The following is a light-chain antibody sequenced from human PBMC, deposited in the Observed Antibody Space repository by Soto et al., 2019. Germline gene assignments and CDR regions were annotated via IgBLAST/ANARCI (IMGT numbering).Light chain of an antibody. CDR2: DAS. V-gene: IGKV3-11*01. Sequence: EIVLTQSPATLSLSPGERATLSCRASQSVNRYLLWYQQKPGQPPRLLIYDASNRANGIPARFSGSGSGTDFTLTISSLEAEDCAMYYCQPRRDWPLTFDGGTKVEIK. J-gene: IGKJ4*01. CDR3: QPRRDWPLT. CDR1: QSVNRY.